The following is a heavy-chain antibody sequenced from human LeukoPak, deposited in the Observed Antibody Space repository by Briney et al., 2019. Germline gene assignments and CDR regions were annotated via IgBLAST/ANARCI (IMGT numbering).Heavy chain of an antibody. CDR1: GYTSTGYY. Sequence: ASVKVSCKASGYTSTGYYMHWVRQAPGQGLEWMGWINPNSGGTNYAQKFQGWVTMTRDTSISTAYMELSSLRSEDTAVYYCARVLRGYSYGPYYFDYWGQGTLDTVSS. J-gene: IGHJ4*02. D-gene: IGHD5-18*01. CDR2: INPNSGGT. CDR3: ARVLRGYSYGPYYFDY. V-gene: IGHV1-2*04.